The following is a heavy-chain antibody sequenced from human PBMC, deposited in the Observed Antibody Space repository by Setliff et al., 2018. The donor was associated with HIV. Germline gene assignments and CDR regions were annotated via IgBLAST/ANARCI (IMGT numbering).Heavy chain of an antibody. J-gene: IGHJ5*02. CDR3: AKADDGAAAGPAP. Sequence: GGSLRLSCVASGFTLSNYAMHWVRQAPGKGLAWVALISYDGTNKYYADSVRGRFTISRDNSKNRLYLRMNSLRVEDTAIYYCAKADDGAAAGPAPWGQGTLVTVSS. CDR1: GFTLSNYA. CDR2: ISYDGTNK. V-gene: IGHV3-30*04. D-gene: IGHD6-13*01.